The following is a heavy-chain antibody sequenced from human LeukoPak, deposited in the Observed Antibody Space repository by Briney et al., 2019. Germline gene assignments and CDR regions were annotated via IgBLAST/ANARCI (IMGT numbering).Heavy chain of an antibody. Sequence: PGGSLRLSCAASGFTFDDYAMHWVRQAPGKCLESVSLISGDGGSTYYADSVKGRFTISRDNSKNSLYLQMNSLRTEDTALYYCAKLVGDYYDSSGPNPLFDYWGQGTLVTVSS. V-gene: IGHV3-43*02. J-gene: IGHJ4*02. CDR2: ISGDGGST. D-gene: IGHD3-22*01. CDR3: AKLVGDYYDSSGPNPLFDY. CDR1: GFTFDDYA.